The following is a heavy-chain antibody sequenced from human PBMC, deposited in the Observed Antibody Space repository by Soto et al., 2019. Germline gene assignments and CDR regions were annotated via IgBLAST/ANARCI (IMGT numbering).Heavy chain of an antibody. CDR2: SSNSGSFT. CDR1: EFTFSDHY. Sequence: GGSLRLSCAASEFTFSDHYMSWIRQAPGKGLEWIGYSSNSGSFTRYADSVKGRFSISRDNAKNSLYLQINSLRGDDTATYFCVRSGDNYNLLDYWGQGTPVTVSS. V-gene: IGHV3-11*06. D-gene: IGHD1-1*01. J-gene: IGHJ4*02. CDR3: VRSGDNYNLLDY.